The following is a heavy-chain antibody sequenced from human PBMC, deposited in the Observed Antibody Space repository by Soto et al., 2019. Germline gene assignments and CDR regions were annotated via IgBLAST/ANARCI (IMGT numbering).Heavy chain of an antibody. D-gene: IGHD3-3*01. Sequence: GGSLRRSCAASGCTFSSYEMNWVRQAPGKGLEWVSYISSSGITIYYADSVKGRFTISRHNAKHSLYLQINSLRAADTAFSYWARGRSRSGGGYFDYWGQETLVTVSS. V-gene: IGHV3-48*03. CDR3: ARGRSRSGGGYFDY. J-gene: IGHJ4*02. CDR2: ISSSGITI. CDR1: GCTFSSYE.